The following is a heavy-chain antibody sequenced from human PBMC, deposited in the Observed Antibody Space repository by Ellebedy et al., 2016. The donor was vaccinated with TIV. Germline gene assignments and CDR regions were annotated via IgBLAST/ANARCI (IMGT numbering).Heavy chain of an antibody. V-gene: IGHV3-74*01. CDR2: IKSDGSST. CDR1: GFTFGRYW. D-gene: IGHD4-11*01. CDR3: ARDRGDYSISGP. Sequence: GESLKISXVASGFTFGRYWMHWVRQAPGNKLVWVSRIKSDGSSTTYADSVKGRFTTSRDNARNTLYLQMNSLRGEDTAVYFCARDRGDYSISGPWGQGTLVTVSP. J-gene: IGHJ5*02.